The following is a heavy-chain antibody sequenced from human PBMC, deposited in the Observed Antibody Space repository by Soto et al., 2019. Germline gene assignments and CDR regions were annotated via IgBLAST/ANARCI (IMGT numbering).Heavy chain of an antibody. D-gene: IGHD1-26*01. CDR3: ARDGAGQWELGRGLES. V-gene: IGHV3-33*01. CDR2: ILLDGSNK. Sequence: QVQLVESGGGVVQPGRSLRLSCAASGFTFSMYGMHWVRQAPGKGLEWVAVILLDGSNKYYADSVKGRFTISRDNSKNTLYLQMNSLRAEDTAVYYCARDGAGQWELGRGLESWGQGTLVTVSS. CDR1: GFTFSMYG. J-gene: IGHJ5*02.